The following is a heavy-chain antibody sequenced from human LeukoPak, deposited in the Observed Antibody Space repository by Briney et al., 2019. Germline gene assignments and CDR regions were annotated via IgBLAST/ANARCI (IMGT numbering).Heavy chain of an antibody. CDR3: ARGEALRAFDI. CDR2: IYSSGSS. J-gene: IGHJ3*02. CDR1: GGSISSYY. Sequence: SETLSLTCTVSGGSISSYYWSWIRQPPGKGLEWIGYIYSSGSSNYNPSLKSRVTISVDTSKNQFSLKLSSVTAADTAVYYCARGEALRAFDIWGQGTMVTVSS. V-gene: IGHV4-59*12.